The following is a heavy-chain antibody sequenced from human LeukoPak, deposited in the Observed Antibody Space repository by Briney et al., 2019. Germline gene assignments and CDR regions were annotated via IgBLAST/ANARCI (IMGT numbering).Heavy chain of an antibody. D-gene: IGHD3-3*01. CDR2: ISYDGSNK. CDR1: GFTFSSYA. CDR3: ARDPRRSQYYDFWSGYTGWFDP. J-gene: IGHJ5*02. V-gene: IGHV3-30-3*01. Sequence: GGSLRLSCAASGFTFSSYAMHWVRQAPGKGLEWVAVISYDGSNKYYADSVKGRFTISRDNSKNTLYLQMNGLRAEDTAAYYCARDPRRSQYYDFWSGYTGWFDPWGQGTLVTVSS.